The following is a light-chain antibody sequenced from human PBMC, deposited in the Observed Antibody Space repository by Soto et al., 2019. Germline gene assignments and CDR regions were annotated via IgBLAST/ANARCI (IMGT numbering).Light chain of an antibody. V-gene: IGKV1-5*03. CDR2: KAS. Sequence: DIEMTQSPSTLSASVGDRVSITCRASQSISSWLAWYPQKPGEAPKLLIYKASSLESGVPSRFSGSGSGTEFTLTISSLQPDDFATYYCQQYNRYLFTFGGGTKVDIK. J-gene: IGKJ4*01. CDR1: QSISSW. CDR3: QQYNRYLFT.